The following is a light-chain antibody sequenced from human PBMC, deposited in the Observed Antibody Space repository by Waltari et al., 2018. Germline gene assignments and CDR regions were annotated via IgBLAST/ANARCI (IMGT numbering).Light chain of an antibody. J-gene: IGKJ3*01. CDR3: MQTLQTLPT. CDR2: LGS. V-gene: IGKV2-28*01. Sequence: DIVMTQSPLSLPATPGEPASISCRSSQSLLHSDGYNYLDWYLQKPGQSPQLLIDLGSNRASGVPDRFSGSGSGTHYTLKITRVEAEDVGIYYCMQTLQTLPTFGPGTKVHI. CDR1: QSLLHSDGYNY.